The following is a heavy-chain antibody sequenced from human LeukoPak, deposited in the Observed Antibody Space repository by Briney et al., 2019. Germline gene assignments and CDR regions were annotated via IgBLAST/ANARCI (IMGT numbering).Heavy chain of an antibody. Sequence: GGSLRLSCAASGFTFSSYAMHWVRQDPGKGLEWVAVISYDGSNKYYADSVKGRFTISRDNSKNTLYLQMNSLRAEDTAVYYCARDDGDYVGYFDLWGRGTLVTVSS. CDR2: ISYDGSNK. D-gene: IGHD4-17*01. J-gene: IGHJ2*01. CDR3: ARDDGDYVGYFDL. CDR1: GFTFSSYA. V-gene: IGHV3-30-3*01.